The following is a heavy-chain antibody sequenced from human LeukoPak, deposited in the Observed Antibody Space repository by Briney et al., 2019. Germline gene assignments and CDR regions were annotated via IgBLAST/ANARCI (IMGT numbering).Heavy chain of an antibody. J-gene: IGHJ4*02. V-gene: IGHV3-21*04. D-gene: IGHD6-19*01. CDR1: GFTFSSYS. CDR3: AKDLIAVAGHYFDY. Sequence: GSLRLSCAASGFTFSSYSMNWVRQAPGKGLEWVSSISSSSSYIYYADSVKGRFTISRDNSKNTLYLQMNSLRAEDTAVYYCAKDLIAVAGHYFDYWGQGTLVTVSS. CDR2: ISSSSSYI.